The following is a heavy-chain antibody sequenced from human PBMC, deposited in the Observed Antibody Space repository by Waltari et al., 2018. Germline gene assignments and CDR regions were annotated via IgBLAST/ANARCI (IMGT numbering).Heavy chain of an antibody. J-gene: IGHJ4*02. CDR3: AKREYGNTINY. D-gene: IGHD6-6*01. Sequence: EVQLVESGGGLVQPGGSLTLSCAASGFSFTSHAMSWVRQAPGKGLEWVSAINYRGGGTHYADSVKGRFTIARDNSKNTLYLQMNSLRAEDTAIYYCAKREYGNTINYWGQGTLVTVSS. V-gene: IGHV3-23*04. CDR2: INYRGGGT. CDR1: GFSFTSHA.